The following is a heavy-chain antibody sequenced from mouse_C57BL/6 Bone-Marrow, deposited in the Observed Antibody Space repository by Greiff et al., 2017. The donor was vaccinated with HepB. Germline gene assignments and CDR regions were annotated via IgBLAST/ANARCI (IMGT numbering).Heavy chain of an antibody. J-gene: IGHJ4*01. CDR3: ARSPALYRDAMDY. CDR1: GFTFTDYY. CDR2: IRNKANGYTT. V-gene: IGHV7-3*01. Sequence: EVHLVESGGLVQPGGSLSLSCAASGFTFTDYYMSWVRQPPGKALEWLGFIRNKANGYTTEYSASVKGRFTISRDNSQSILYLQMNALRAEDSATYYCARSPALYRDAMDYWGQGTSVTVSS. D-gene: IGHD2-14*01.